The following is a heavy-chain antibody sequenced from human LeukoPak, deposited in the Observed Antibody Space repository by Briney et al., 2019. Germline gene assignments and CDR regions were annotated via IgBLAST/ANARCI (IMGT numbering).Heavy chain of an antibody. CDR3: ARHGNYYDGSGHDYFQH. V-gene: IGHV5-51*01. D-gene: IGHD3-22*01. CDR2: IYPVYSNT. Sequence: GESLKISCRGAGYSFTYYWIGLGRQMPGKGLEGMGSIYPVYSNTRYSPSFQGQVTISADQSISNAYLQWSSLKASDTAMYYCARHGNYYDGSGHDYFQHWGQGTLVTVSS. CDR1: GYSFTYYW. J-gene: IGHJ1*01.